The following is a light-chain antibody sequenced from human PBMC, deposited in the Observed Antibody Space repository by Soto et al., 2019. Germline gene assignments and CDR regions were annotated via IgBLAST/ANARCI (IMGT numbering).Light chain of an antibody. CDR3: QQRSNWPPT. CDR1: QSVSRY. J-gene: IGKJ4*01. CDR2: DAS. V-gene: IGKV3-11*01. Sequence: EIVLTQSPATLSLSPGERATLSCRASQSVSRYLAWYQQKPGQPPRLLIYDASNRATGIPARFSGSGSGTDVTLTISSLEPEDFAVYYCQQRSNWPPTFGGGTKVEIK.